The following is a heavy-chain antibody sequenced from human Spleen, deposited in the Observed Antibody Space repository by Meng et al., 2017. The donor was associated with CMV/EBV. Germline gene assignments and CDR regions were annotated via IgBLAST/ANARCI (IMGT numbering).Heavy chain of an antibody. CDR3: ARQEGFWSDYYYWYFDL. CDR2: ILYDGTNK. J-gene: IGHJ2*01. D-gene: IGHD3-3*01. V-gene: IGHV3-30-3*01. CDR1: FTVSSYA. Sequence: FTVSSYALHGVRQAPGKGLEWVAVILYDGTNKYYVDSVKGRFTISRDNSKNTLYLQMNSLRPEDTAVYYCARQEGFWSDYYYWYFDLWGRSTLVTVSS.